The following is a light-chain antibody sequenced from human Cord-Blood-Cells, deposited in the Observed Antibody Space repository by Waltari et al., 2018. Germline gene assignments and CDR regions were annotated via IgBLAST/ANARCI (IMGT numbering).Light chain of an antibody. V-gene: IGLV3-1*01. CDR1: KLGDKY. J-gene: IGLJ2*01. CDR3: QAWDSSNVV. Sequence: SYELTQPPPGSVSPGQTASLNCSGDKLGDKYACWYQQKPGQSPVLVIYQDSKRPSGIPERFSGSNSGNTATLTISGTQAMDEADYYCQAWDSSNVVFGGGTKLTVL. CDR2: QDS.